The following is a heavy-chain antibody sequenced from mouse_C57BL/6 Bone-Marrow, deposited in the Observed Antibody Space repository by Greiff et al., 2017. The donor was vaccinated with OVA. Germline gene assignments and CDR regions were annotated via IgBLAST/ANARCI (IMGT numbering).Heavy chain of an antibody. J-gene: IGHJ3*01. CDR2: ISTYYGDV. CDR3: SRGGKFAY. Sequence: QVQLKESGADLVRPGVSVKISCKGSGYTFTDYAMHWVKQSHARSLEWIGVISTYYGDVDYNQKFKGKATMTVDKSSSTAYMELARLTSEDTASYYCSRGGKFAYWGQGTLVTVSA. CDR1: GYTFTDYA. V-gene: IGHV1S137*01.